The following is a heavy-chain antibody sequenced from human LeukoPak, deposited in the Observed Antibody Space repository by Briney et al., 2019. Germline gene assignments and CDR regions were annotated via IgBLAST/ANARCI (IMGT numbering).Heavy chain of an antibody. J-gene: IGHJ3*02. CDR2: IYNSGNT. Sequence: PSETLSLTCTVSGGSISSSSYDWGWIRQPPGKRLEWIGTIYNSGNTYYNPSLKSRVTISVDTSKNQFSLKLRSVTAADTAVYYCATTLISSSQTSKDDGFDIWGQGTMVTVSS. CDR1: GGSISSSSYD. D-gene: IGHD6-13*01. CDR3: ATTLISSSQTSKDDGFDI. V-gene: IGHV4-39*01.